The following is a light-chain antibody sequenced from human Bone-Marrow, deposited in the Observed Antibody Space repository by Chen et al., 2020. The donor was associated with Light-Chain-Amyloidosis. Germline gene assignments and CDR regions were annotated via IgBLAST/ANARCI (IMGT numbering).Light chain of an antibody. CDR1: GSNIGNNY. CDR3: GTWDSSLSVHV. Sequence: QSVLTQPPSLSAAPGPAVTSSCSGYGSNIGNNYVSWYQQLPGTAPKLLIYDNNKRPSGIPDRFSGSKSGTSATLGITGLQTGDEADYYCGTWDSSLSVHVFGTGTKVTVL. J-gene: IGLJ1*01. CDR2: DNN. V-gene: IGLV1-51*01.